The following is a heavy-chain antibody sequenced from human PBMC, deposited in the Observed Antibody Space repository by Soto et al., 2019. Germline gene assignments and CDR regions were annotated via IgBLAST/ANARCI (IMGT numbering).Heavy chain of an antibody. V-gene: IGHV5-10-1*01. D-gene: IGHD2-21*02. CDR2: IDPSDSYT. CDR3: ARRYCGGDCYSYNWFDP. J-gene: IGHJ5*02. CDR1: GYSFTSYW. Sequence: PGESLKISCKGSGYSFTSYWISWVRQMPGKGLEWMGRIDPSDSYTNYSPSFQGHVTISADKSISTAYLQWSSLKASDTAMYYCARRYCGGDCYSYNWFDPWGQGTLVTVSS.